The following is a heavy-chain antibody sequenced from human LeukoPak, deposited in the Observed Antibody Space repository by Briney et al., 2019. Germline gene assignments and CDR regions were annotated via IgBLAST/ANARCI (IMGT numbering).Heavy chain of an antibody. CDR3: ATFWDVVTEHAFDI. CDR1: GGSISSSSYY. J-gene: IGHJ3*02. D-gene: IGHD2-21*02. CDR2: IYYSGST. V-gene: IGHV4-39*07. Sequence: SETLSLTCTVSGGSISSSSYYWGWIRQPPGKGLEWIGSIYYSGSTYYNPSLKSRVTISVDTSKNQFSLKLSSVTAADTAVYYCATFWDVVTEHAFDIWCQGTMVTVSS.